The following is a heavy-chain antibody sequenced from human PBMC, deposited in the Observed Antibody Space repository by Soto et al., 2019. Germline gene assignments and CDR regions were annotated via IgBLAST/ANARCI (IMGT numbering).Heavy chain of an antibody. Sequence: SETLSLTCTVSGGSINSDRSYWGWIRQPPGKGLEWIGTIYYSGSTYYNPSLKSRVTMSVDTSKSQFSLKLSSVTAADTAVYYCARRNLWFGELFGGWFDPWGQGTLVTVSS. CDR2: IYYSGST. D-gene: IGHD3-10*01. V-gene: IGHV4-39*01. CDR1: GGSINSDRSY. J-gene: IGHJ5*02. CDR3: ARRNLWFGELFGGWFDP.